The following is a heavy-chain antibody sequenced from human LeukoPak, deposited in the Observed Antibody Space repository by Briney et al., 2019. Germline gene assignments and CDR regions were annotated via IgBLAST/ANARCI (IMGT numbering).Heavy chain of an antibody. D-gene: IGHD2-2*01. CDR3: TSSSTDY. J-gene: IGHJ4*02. Sequence: SESLSLTCTVSGGSISGYYWSWIRQPPGKGPEWIGYIYYSGSTNYNPSLKSRVTISVDTSKNQLSLKMNSVTAADTAVYYCTSSSTDYWGQRALVTVSS. V-gene: IGHV4-59*08. CDR2: IYYSGST. CDR1: GGSISGYY.